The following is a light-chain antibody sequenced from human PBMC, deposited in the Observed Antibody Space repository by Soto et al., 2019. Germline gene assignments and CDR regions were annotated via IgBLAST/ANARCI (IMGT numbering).Light chain of an antibody. CDR3: EQRYNWWT. CDR1: QSVSSY. V-gene: IGKV3-11*01. J-gene: IGKJ1*01. Sequence: EVVVTQCPTTLSLSPGERATLSCRASQSVSSYLAWYQQKPGQAPRLLIYDASNRATGIPARFSGSGSGTDFTLTISSQEHEDFAVYYCEQRYNWWTFGQGTKVDI. CDR2: DAS.